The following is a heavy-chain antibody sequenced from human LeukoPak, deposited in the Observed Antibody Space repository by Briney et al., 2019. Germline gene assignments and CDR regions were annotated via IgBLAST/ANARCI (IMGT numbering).Heavy chain of an antibody. CDR1: GGSITSSDYF. J-gene: IGHJ6*04. V-gene: IGHV4-39*01. CDR2: IYYSGTT. D-gene: IGHD2-15*01. Sequence: SETLSLTCTVSGGSITSSDYFWGWIRQPPGKGLEWIGTIYYSGTTYYNPSLKNRVTISIDTSENQFSLRLSSVTAADTAVYFCARISKLLPTPHQMDVWGKGTTVTVSS. CDR3: ARISKLLPTPHQMDV.